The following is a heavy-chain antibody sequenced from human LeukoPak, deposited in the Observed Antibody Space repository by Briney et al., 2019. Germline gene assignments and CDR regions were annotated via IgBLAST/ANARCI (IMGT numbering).Heavy chain of an antibody. CDR1: GFTFSRYG. CDR3: AKWPSSSGYYYFDY. Sequence: GGSLRLSCAASGFTFSRYGMHWVRQAPGKGLEWVAFIGYDGSVNYYANSVTGRFTISRDNSKNTLYLQMNSLRAEDTAVYFCAKWPSSSGYYYFDYWGQGTLVTVSS. J-gene: IGHJ4*02. V-gene: IGHV3-30*02. CDR2: IGYDGSVN. D-gene: IGHD3-22*01.